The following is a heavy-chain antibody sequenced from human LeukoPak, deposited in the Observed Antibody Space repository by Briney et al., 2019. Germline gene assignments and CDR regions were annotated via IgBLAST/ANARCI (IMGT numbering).Heavy chain of an antibody. CDR1: GFTFSNYA. Sequence: GGALRLSCAASGFTFSNYAMHWVRQAPGKGLEWVAVVSYDGSNKYYADSVKGRFTISRDNSKNTLYLQMNRLRAEDAAIYYCATIGDRRTGELYRIDYWGQGTLVTVPS. J-gene: IGHJ4*02. V-gene: IGHV3-30-3*01. CDR2: VSYDGSNK. D-gene: IGHD7-27*01. CDR3: ATIGDRRTGELYRIDY.